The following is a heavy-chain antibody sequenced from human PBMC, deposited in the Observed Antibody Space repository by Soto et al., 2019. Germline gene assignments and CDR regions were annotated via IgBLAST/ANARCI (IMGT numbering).Heavy chain of an antibody. CDR3: AGALWGGAGSYYRFDF. CDR1: DGALRSGGYY. D-gene: IGHD3-10*01. CDR2: IYYSGST. J-gene: IGHJ4*02. V-gene: IGHV4-31*03. Sequence: VQLQESGPGLVKPSQTLSLNCNVSDGALRSGGYYWSWIRQHPGEGLEWIGFIYYSGSTYYNPSLKSRVAISLDTSNTQFSLKLHAATAADTAIYYCAGALWGGAGSYYRFDFWGQGTLVTVSS.